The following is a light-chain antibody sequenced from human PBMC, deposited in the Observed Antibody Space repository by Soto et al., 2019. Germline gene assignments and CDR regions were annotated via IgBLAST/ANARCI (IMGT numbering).Light chain of an antibody. J-gene: IGKJ1*01. CDR2: SAS. Sequence: EIVMTQSPVTLSVSPGERATLSCRASQSVRSNLAWYQQQLGQAPRLLIYSASTRATGIPARFSGSGSGTEFTLTISSLQSEDFAIYYCQQYNDWPRTFGQGTKVEIK. CDR3: QQYNDWPRT. V-gene: IGKV3-15*01. CDR1: QSVRSN.